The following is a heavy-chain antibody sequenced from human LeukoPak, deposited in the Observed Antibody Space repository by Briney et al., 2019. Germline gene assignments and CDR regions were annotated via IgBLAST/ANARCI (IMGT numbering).Heavy chain of an antibody. V-gene: IGHV3-33*01. J-gene: IGHJ5*02. Sequence: GRSLRLSCAAPGFTFSSYGVHWVRQAPGKGLEWVAVIWYDGSNKYYADSVKGRFTISRDNSKNTLYLQMNSLRAEDTAVYYCARLYGTYPGWFDPWGQGTLVTVSS. CDR3: ARLYGTYPGWFDP. CDR1: GFTFSSYG. D-gene: IGHD4-17*01. CDR2: IWYDGSNK.